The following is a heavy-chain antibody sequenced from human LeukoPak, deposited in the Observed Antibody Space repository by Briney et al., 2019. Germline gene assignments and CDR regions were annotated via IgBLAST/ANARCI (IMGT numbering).Heavy chain of an antibody. J-gene: IGHJ3*02. V-gene: IGHV3-33*01. CDR3: ARDRVPRNYDFWSGYYLHDAFDI. CDR2: IWYDGSNK. D-gene: IGHD3-3*01. Sequence: GGSLRLSCAASGFTFSSYGMHWVRQAPGKGLEWVAVIWYDGSNKYYADSVKGRFTISRDNSKNTLYLQMNTLRAEDTAVYYCARDRVPRNYDFWSGYYLHDAFDIWGQGTMVTVSS. CDR1: GFTFSSYG.